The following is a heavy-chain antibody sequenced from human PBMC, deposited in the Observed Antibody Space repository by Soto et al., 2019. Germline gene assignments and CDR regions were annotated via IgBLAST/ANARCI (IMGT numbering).Heavy chain of an antibody. Sequence: SETLSLTCTVSGGSVSSGSYYWNWIRPPPGKGLEWIGYIYYSGSTNYNPSLKSRVTISVDTSKNQFSLKLSSVTAADTAVYCCATYDILAAYYHWGQGTLVTVSS. CDR2: IYYSGST. J-gene: IGHJ5*02. CDR3: ATYDILAAYYH. CDR1: GGSVSSGSYY. V-gene: IGHV4-61*01. D-gene: IGHD3-9*01.